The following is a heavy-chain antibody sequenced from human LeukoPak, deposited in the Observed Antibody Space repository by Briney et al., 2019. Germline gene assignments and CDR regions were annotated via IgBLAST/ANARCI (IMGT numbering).Heavy chain of an antibody. J-gene: IGHJ4*02. CDR3: ARARDYGGNRFDY. CDR2: IYHSGST. V-gene: IGHV4-38-2*02. Sequence: SETLSLTCTVSGYSISSAYYWGWIRQPPGKGLEWIGSIYHSGSTYYNPSLKSRVTISVDTSKNQFSLKLSSVTAADTAAYYCARARDYGGNRFDYWGQGTLVTVSS. CDR1: GYSISSAYY. D-gene: IGHD4-23*01.